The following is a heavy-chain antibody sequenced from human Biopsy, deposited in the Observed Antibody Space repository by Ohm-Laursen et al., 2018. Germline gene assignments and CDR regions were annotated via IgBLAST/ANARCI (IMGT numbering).Heavy chain of an antibody. V-gene: IGHV4-59*12. CDR1: GGPIDSYY. CDR3: ACAGYNPDWNFDL. J-gene: IGHJ2*01. CDR2: IYLTGRT. D-gene: IGHD5-18*01. Sequence: TLSLICAVFGGPIDSYYWSWIRQPPGKALVWIGYIYLTGRTSYNPSLKSRVTMSVNTSRKHFFLRLSSVTAADTAVYYCACAGYNPDWNFDLWGRGTRVTGSS.